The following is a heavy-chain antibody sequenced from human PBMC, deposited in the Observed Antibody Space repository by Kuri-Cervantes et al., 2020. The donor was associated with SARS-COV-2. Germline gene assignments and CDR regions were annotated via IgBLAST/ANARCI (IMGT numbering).Heavy chain of an antibody. CDR1: GFTFDDYT. CDR3: ARDLRMGKSLDY. CDR2: ISWDGGST. V-gene: IGHV3-43*01. Sequence: GGSLRLSCAASGFTFDDYTMHWVRQAPGKGLEWVSLISWDGGSTYYADSVKGRFTISRDNANNSVYLQMNSPRAEDTAVYYCARDLRMGKSLDYWGQGTLVTVSS. D-gene: IGHD7-27*01. J-gene: IGHJ4*02.